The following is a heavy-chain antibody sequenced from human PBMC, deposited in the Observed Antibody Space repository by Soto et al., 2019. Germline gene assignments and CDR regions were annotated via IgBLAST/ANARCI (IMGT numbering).Heavy chain of an antibody. J-gene: IGHJ2*01. V-gene: IGHV3-23*01. Sequence: GKGLEWVSAISGSGGSTYYADSVKGRFTISRDNSKNTLYLQMNSLRAEDKAVYYCANFFFKAEDGIRGVRPVLAFLMNRSSDL. D-gene: IGHD3-10*02. CDR2: ISGSGGST. CDR3: ANFFFKAEDGIRGVRPVLAFLMNRSSDL.